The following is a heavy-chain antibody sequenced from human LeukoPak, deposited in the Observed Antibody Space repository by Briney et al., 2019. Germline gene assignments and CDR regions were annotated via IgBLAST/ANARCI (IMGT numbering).Heavy chain of an antibody. J-gene: IGHJ3*02. D-gene: IGHD3-16*01. CDR1: GYTFTSYA. CDR3: WREGPRKGGAFDI. CDR2: INAGNGNT. Sequence: ASVKVSCKASGYTFTSYAMHWVRQAPGQRLEWMGWINAGNGNTKYSQKFQGRVTITRDTSASTAYMELSRLRSDDTAVYYCWREGPRKGGAFDIWGQGTMVTVSS. V-gene: IGHV1-3*01.